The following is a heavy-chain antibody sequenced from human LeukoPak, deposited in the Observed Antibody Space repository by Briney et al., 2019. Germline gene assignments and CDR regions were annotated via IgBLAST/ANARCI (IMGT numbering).Heavy chain of an antibody. D-gene: IGHD1-26*01. Sequence: PGRSLRLSCAASGFTFDDYAMHWVRQAPGKGLEWVSGINYDSGSIGYADSVKGRFTISRDNAKNSLYLQVNSLRAEDMALYYCAKTAGGSRENYYYYMDVWGKGTTVTVSS. CDR3: AKTAGGSRENYYYYMDV. V-gene: IGHV3-9*03. CDR1: GFTFDDYA. CDR2: INYDSGSI. J-gene: IGHJ6*03.